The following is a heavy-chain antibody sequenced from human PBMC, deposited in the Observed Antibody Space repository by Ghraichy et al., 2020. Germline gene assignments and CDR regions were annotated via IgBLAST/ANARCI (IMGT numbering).Heavy chain of an antibody. V-gene: IGHV3-48*01. CDR3: ARGRILTGSFSYYGMDV. D-gene: IGHD3-9*01. Sequence: GESQNISCAASGFTFSSSSMNWVRQAPGKGLEWVSYISSSSSTIYYADSVKGRFTISRDNAKNSLYLQMNSLRAEDTAVYYCARGRILTGSFSYYGMDVWGQGTTVTVSS. CDR1: GFTFSSSS. CDR2: ISSSSSTI. J-gene: IGHJ6*02.